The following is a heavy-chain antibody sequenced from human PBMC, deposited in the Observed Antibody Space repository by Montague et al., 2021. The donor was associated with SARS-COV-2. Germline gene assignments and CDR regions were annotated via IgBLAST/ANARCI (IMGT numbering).Heavy chain of an antibody. V-gene: IGHV4-39*01. J-gene: IGHJ3*02. CDR2: IYYSGST. D-gene: IGHD3-22*01. CDR1: GGSISSSSYY. Sequence: SETLSLTCTVSGGSISSSSYYWGWIRQPPGKGLEWIGSIYYSGSTYYNPSLKSRVTISVDTSKNQFSLKLSSATAADTAVYYCARFPTSYYYDSKAAPATPDAFGIWGQGTMVTVSS. CDR3: ARFPTSYYYDSKAAPATPDAFGI.